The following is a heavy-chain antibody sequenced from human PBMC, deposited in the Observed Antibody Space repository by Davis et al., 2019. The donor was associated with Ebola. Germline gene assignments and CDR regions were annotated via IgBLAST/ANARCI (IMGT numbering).Heavy chain of an antibody. D-gene: IGHD1-1*01. Sequence: MPSETLSLTCAVFGGSFSDHYWSWIRQPPGKGPEWIGEINHGAITNYNPSLKSRITMSVDTSKEQFSLKLNSVTATDTAMYFCARGTDTTDWYFDLWGRGTLVTVSS. V-gene: IGHV4-34*01. J-gene: IGHJ2*01. CDR2: INHGAIT. CDR3: ARGTDTTDWYFDL. CDR1: GGSFSDHY.